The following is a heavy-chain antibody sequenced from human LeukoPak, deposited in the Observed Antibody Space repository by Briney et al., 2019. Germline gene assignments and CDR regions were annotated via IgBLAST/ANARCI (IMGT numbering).Heavy chain of an antibody. V-gene: IGHV4-34*01. CDR3: AREEYSSSFRPNAFDI. CDR2: INHSGST. D-gene: IGHD6-13*01. Sequence: SETLSLTCAVYGGSFSGYYWSWIRQPPGKGLEWIGEINHSGSTNYNPSLKSRVTISVDTSKNQFSLKLSSVTAADTAVYYCAREEYSSSFRPNAFDIWGQGTMVTVSS. J-gene: IGHJ3*02. CDR1: GGSFSGYY.